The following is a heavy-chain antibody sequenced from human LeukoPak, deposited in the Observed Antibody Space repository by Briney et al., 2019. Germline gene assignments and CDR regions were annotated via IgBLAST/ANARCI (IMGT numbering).Heavy chain of an antibody. J-gene: IGHJ6*02. CDR3: ARHMNGGTNPMDV. D-gene: IGHD2-8*01. CDR2: MRYSEAP. V-gene: IGHV4-59*08. CDR1: GVSISGYF. Sequence: SETLSLTCTVSGVSISGYFWSWFRRPPGMRLEYIADMRYSEAPTYNPSLKSRVSISLDTSKNQCSLKLSSVTAADTAVYYCARHMNGGTNPMDVWGQGTMVTVSS.